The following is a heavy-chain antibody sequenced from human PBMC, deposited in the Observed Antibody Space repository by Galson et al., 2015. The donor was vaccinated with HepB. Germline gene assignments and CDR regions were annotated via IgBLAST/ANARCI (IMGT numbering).Heavy chain of an antibody. Sequence: SLRLSCAASGFTFSSYAMSWVRQAPGKGLEWVSGISDSGGSTYYAGSVKGRFTISRDNSKNTLYLQMNSLRAEDTAVYYCAKVVGISGYYPIDYWGQGTLVTVSS. J-gene: IGHJ4*02. CDR2: ISDSGGST. CDR1: GFTFSSYA. D-gene: IGHD3-22*01. CDR3: AKVVGISGYYPIDY. V-gene: IGHV3-23*01.